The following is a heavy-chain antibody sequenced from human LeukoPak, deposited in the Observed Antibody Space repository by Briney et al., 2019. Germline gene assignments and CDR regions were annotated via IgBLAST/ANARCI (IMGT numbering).Heavy chain of an antibody. J-gene: IGHJ4*02. D-gene: IGHD2-15*01. Sequence: SETLSLTCTVSGGSISRGSYYWSWIRQPPEKGLEWIGYTYYSGSTNYNPSLKSRVTISIDTSKNQFSLNLSSVTAADTAVYYCARDQDSFGYWGQGTLVTVSS. CDR2: TYYSGST. CDR3: ARDQDSFGY. CDR1: GGSISRGSYY. V-gene: IGHV4-61*01.